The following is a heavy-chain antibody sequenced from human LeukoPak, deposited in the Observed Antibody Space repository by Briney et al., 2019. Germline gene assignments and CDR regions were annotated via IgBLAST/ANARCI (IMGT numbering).Heavy chain of an antibody. D-gene: IGHD1-26*01. V-gene: IGHV3-33*08. CDR1: GFTFSNFW. Sequence: GESLRLSCTASGFTFSNFWMGWVRQAPGKGLEWVAFIWFDGSNKHYADSVKGRFTISRDNSEDTLYLQMNSLRAEDTAVYYCARVGSGNFLGAFDIWGQGTMVTVSS. CDR3: ARVGSGNFLGAFDI. CDR2: IWFDGSNK. J-gene: IGHJ3*02.